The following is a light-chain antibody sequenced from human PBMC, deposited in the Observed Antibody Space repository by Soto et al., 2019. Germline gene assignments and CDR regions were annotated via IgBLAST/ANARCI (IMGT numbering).Light chain of an antibody. CDR2: DAS. CDR1: QSVSSSY. Sequence: EIVMTQSPATLSVSPGERATLSCSASQSVSSSYLAWYQQKPGQAPRLLIYDASSRATGIPDRFSGGGSGTDFTLTISRLEPEDFAVYYCQQFSSYPLTFGGGTKVDIK. CDR3: QQFSSYPLT. V-gene: IGKV3-20*01. J-gene: IGKJ4*01.